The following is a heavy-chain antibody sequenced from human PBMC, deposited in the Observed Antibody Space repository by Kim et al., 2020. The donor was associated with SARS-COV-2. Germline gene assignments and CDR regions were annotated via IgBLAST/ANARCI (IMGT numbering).Heavy chain of an antibody. J-gene: IGHJ6*02. CDR3: ARDCSSTSCGQRGMDV. V-gene: IGHV3-30*07. D-gene: IGHD2-2*01. Sequence: SVKGRFTISRDNSKNTLYLQMNSLRAEDTAVYYCARDCSSTSCGQRGMDVWGQGTTVTVSS.